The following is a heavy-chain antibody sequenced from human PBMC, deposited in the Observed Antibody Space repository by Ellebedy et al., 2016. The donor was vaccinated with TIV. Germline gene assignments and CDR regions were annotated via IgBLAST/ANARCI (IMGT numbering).Heavy chain of an antibody. CDR1: GFTFSDFH. J-gene: IGHJ6*02. V-gene: IGHV3-33*01. D-gene: IGHD3-16*01. CDR2: IWSDGSEK. CDR3: SREGVGGRGDMDF. Sequence: PGGSLRLSCAASGFTFSDFHMHWVRQAPGGGLQWVALIWSDGSEKYFADSVRGRFTVSRDNSKNVMFLQMNSLRADDTAEYFCSREGVGGRGDMDFWGQGTTVIVSS.